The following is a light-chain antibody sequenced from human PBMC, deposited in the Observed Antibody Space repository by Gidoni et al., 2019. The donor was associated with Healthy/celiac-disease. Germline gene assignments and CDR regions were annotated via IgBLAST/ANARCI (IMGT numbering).Light chain of an antibody. CDR3: QQRSSWPVLT. V-gene: IGKV3-11*01. CDR1: QRVSTF. J-gene: IGKJ4*01. Sequence: EIVLTQSPATLSLSPGERATLSCRASQRVSTFLAWYQQKPGQAPRLLIYDASDRATGIPARFSGSGSGTDFTLTISSLEPEDFAVYYCQQRSSWPVLTFGGGTKVEIK. CDR2: DAS.